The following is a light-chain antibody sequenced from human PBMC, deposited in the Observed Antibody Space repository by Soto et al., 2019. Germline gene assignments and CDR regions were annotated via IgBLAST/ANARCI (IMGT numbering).Light chain of an antibody. J-gene: IGLJ1*01. CDR3: AAWDGSLNDYV. V-gene: IGLV1-44*01. CDR1: SSNIGSNT. CDR2: SNH. Sequence: QPVLTQPPSASGTPGQRVTISCSGSSSNIGSNTVNWYQQLPGTAPKLLIYSNHQRPSGVPDRFSGSKSGTSASLAISGLQSEDEADYYCAAWDGSLNDYVFGTGTKLTVL.